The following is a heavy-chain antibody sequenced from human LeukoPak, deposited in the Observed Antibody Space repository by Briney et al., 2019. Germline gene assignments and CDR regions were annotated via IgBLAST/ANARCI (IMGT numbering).Heavy chain of an antibody. V-gene: IGHV3-7*01. D-gene: IGHD2-2*01. CDR2: IKQDGSEK. Sequence: GGSLRLSCAASGFTFSSYWMSWVRQAPGKGLEWVANIKQDGSEKYYVDSVKGRFTISRDNAKNSLYLQMNSLRAEDTAVYYCAREARRRYCSSTSCCHYYGMDVWGQGTTVTVSS. CDR3: AREARRRYCSSTSCCHYYGMDV. J-gene: IGHJ6*02. CDR1: GFTFSSYW.